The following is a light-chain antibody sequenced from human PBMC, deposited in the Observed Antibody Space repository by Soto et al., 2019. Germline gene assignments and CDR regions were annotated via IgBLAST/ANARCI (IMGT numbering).Light chain of an antibody. V-gene: IGKV1-5*03. J-gene: IGKJ2*01. CDR2: KAS. CDR3: QQCSSYYT. CDR1: QNINTW. Sequence: DIQMTQSPSTLSASVGDRVTFTCRASQNINTWLAWYQQRPGKAPKLLIYKASTLKSGVPSRFSGSGSGTEFTLTISSLQHDDFATYYCQQCSSYYTFGQGTKLEIK.